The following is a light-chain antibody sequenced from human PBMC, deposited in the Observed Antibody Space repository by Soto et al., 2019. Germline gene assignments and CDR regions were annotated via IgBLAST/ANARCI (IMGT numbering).Light chain of an antibody. Sequence: QSALTQPPSLSGTPGQRVTISCSGSSSNIAGNTVHWYQHLPGTAPKLLIYINDQRPSGVPGRFSASTSGTSASLAISGLQSDDEADYYCASWDDNLNGPVFGRGTKLTVL. CDR1: SSNIAGNT. CDR3: ASWDDNLNGPV. J-gene: IGLJ2*01. V-gene: IGLV1-44*01. CDR2: IND.